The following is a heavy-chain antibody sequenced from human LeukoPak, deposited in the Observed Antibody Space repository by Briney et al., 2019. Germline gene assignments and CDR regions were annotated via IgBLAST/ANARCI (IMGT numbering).Heavy chain of an antibody. CDR1: GYTFTSYY. CDR3: ARGGNTIAARLGDWFDP. V-gene: IGHV1-46*01. J-gene: IGHJ5*02. CDR2: INPSGGST. D-gene: IGHD6-6*01. Sequence: ASVKVSCKASGYTFTSYYMHWVRQAPGQGLEWMGIINPSGGSTSYAQKFQGRVTMTRDTSTSTVYMELSSLRSEDTAVYYCARGGNTIAARLGDWFDPWGQGTLVTVSS.